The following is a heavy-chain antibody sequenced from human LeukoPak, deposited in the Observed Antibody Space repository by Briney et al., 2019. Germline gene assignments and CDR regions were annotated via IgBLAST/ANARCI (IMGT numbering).Heavy chain of an antibody. V-gene: IGHV3-30*18. Sequence: PGGSLRLSCAASKLAFSSYGMHWVRQAPGKGLEWVAVISYDGSKKYYADSVKGRFTISRDNSKNTLYLQMNSLRAEDTAVYYCAKALWFGEFVAGTVYYHYGMDVWGQGTTVTVS. CDR1: KLAFSSYG. D-gene: IGHD3-10*01. CDR2: ISYDGSKK. CDR3: AKALWFGEFVAGTVYYHYGMDV. J-gene: IGHJ6*02.